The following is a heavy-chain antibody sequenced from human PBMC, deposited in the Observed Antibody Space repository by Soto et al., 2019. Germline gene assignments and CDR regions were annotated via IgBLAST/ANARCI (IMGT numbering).Heavy chain of an antibody. CDR3: TKHYSGYYYLSYVDY. CDR2: ISGSGGST. CDR1: GFTFSSYA. V-gene: IGHV3-23*01. D-gene: IGHD3-22*01. J-gene: IGHJ4*02. Sequence: GGSLRLSCAASGFTFSSYAMSWVRQAPGKGLEWGSAISGSGGSTYYADSVKGRFTISRDNSKNTLYLQMDSLRAEDTAVYYCTKHYSGYYYLSYVDYCGQGPLGTVS.